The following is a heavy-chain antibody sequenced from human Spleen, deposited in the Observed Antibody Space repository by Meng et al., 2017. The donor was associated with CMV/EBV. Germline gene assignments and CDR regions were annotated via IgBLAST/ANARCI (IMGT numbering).Heavy chain of an antibody. CDR1: GHTFIIYG. CDR2: ISAYNDNT. J-gene: IGHJ3*02. CDR3: AREPQHCSSTSGHIVGAFDI. Sequence: ASVKVSCKASGHTFIIYGISWVRQAPGQGLEWMGWISAYNDNTNYAQKLQGRVTMTTDTSTSTAYKELRSLRTDDTAVYYCAREPQHCSSTSGHIVGAFDIWGQGTMVTVSS. D-gene: IGHD2-2*02. V-gene: IGHV1-18*01.